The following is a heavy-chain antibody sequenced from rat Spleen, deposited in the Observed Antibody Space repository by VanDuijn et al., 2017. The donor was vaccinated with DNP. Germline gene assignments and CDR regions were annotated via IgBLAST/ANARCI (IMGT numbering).Heavy chain of an antibody. Sequence: EVKFVESGGGLVQLGRSLKLSCAASGFNFNDYWMGWVRQAPGKGLEWIGEINKESSTINYTPSLKDKFTISRDNAQNTLYLQMSKLGSEDTAIYYCARAGWHGWLAYWGQGTLVTVSS. CDR3: ARAGWHGWLAY. CDR1: GFNFNDYW. V-gene: IGHV4-2*01. J-gene: IGHJ3*01. CDR2: INKESSTI. D-gene: IGHD1-11*01.